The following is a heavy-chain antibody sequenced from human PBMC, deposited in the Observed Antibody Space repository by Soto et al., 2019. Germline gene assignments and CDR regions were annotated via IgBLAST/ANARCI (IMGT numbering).Heavy chain of an antibody. V-gene: IGHV4-39*01. Sequence: TLSLTCTVSGGSISSSSYYWGWIRQPPGKGLEWIGSIYYSGSTYYNPSLKSRVTISVDTSKNQFSLKLSSVTAADTAVYYCARHRQRITIFGVVLPAAHSHWFDPWGQGTLVTVSS. J-gene: IGHJ5*02. CDR2: IYYSGST. D-gene: IGHD3-3*01. CDR3: ARHRQRITIFGVVLPAAHSHWFDP. CDR1: GGSISSSSYY.